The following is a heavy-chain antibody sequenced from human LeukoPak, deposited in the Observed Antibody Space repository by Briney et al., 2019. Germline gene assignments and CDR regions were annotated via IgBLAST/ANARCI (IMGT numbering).Heavy chain of an antibody. CDR3: AKDQGSHYYGSGSYPNY. D-gene: IGHD3-10*01. CDR2: ISGSGGST. Sequence: GGPLRLSCAASGFTFSSYAMSWVRQAPGKGLEWVSAISGSGGSTYYADSVKGRFTISRDNSKNTLYLQMNSLRAEDTAVYYCAKDQGSHYYGSGSYPNYWGQGTLVTVSS. V-gene: IGHV3-23*01. CDR1: GFTFSSYA. J-gene: IGHJ4*02.